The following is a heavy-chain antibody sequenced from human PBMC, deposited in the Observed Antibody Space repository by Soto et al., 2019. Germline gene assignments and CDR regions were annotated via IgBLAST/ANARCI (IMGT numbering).Heavy chain of an antibody. J-gene: IGHJ4*02. Sequence: QVQLQESGPGLVKPSETLSLTCTVSGGSISSYYWSWIRQPPGKGLEWIGYIYYSGSTNYNPSLKSQVTISVDTSKNQFSLKLSSVTAADTAVYYCARVDSIALAVYYFDYWGQGTLVTVSS. D-gene: IGHD6-19*01. CDR1: GGSISSYY. CDR3: ARVDSIALAVYYFDY. CDR2: IYYSGST. V-gene: IGHV4-59*01.